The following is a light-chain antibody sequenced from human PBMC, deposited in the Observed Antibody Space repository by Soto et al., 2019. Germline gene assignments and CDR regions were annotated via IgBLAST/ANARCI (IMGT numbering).Light chain of an antibody. V-gene: IGLV1-51*01. CDR2: DNN. CDR3: GTWDNSLSAGV. J-gene: IGLJ3*02. CDR1: SSNIANNY. Sequence: QSVLTQPPSVSAAPGQKVTISCSGSSSNIANNYVSWYQQLPGTAPKLLIYDNNKRPSGIPDRFSGSKSGTSATLGITGLQTGDEADYYCGTWDNSLSAGVFGGGTKVTVL.